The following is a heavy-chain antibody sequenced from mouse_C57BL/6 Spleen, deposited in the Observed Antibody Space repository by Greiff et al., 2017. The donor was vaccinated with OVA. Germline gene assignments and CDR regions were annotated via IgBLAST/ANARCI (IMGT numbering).Heavy chain of an antibody. V-gene: IGHV1-52*01. J-gene: IGHJ3*01. Sequence: VQLQQPGAELVRPGSSVKLSCKASGYTFTSYWMHWVKQRPIQGLEWIGNIDPSDSETHYNQKFKDKATLTVDKSSSTAYMQLSSLTSEDSAVYYCAITGSSAWFAYWGQGTLVTVSA. CDR2: IDPSDSET. CDR1: GYTFTSYW. D-gene: IGHD4-1*01. CDR3: AITGSSAWFAY.